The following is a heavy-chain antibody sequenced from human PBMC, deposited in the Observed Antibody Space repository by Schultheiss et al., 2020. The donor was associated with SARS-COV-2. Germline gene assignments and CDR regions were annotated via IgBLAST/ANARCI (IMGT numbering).Heavy chain of an antibody. Sequence: SQTLSLTCTVSGGSISSYYWSWIRQPPGKGLEWIACISNSGTINYNPSLESRVTISVDTSKNQFSLKLSSVTAADTAVYFCARELVRGISDYWGQGTLVTVSS. CDR2: ISNSGTI. J-gene: IGHJ4*02. CDR3: ARELVRGISDY. CDR1: GGSISSYY. D-gene: IGHD3-10*01. V-gene: IGHV4-59*01.